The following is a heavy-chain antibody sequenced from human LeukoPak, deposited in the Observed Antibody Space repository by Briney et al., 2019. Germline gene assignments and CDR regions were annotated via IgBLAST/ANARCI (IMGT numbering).Heavy chain of an antibody. J-gene: IGHJ4*02. Sequence: SQTLSLTCTVSGGSISSGDYYWSWIRQPPGKGLEWIAYIYYSGSTYYNPSLKSRVTISVDTSKNQFSLKLSSVTAADTAVYYCARDRAVTRDFDYWGQGTLVTVSS. CDR3: ARDRAVTRDFDY. CDR1: GGSISSGDYY. D-gene: IGHD4-17*01. CDR2: IYYSGST. V-gene: IGHV4-30-4*08.